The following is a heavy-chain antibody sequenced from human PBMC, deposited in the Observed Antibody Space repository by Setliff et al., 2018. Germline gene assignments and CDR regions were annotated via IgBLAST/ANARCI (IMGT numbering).Heavy chain of an antibody. V-gene: IGHV4-34*01. Sequence: PSETLSLTCAVYGGSFSGYYWSWIRQPPGKGLEWIGEINHSGSTNYNPSLKSRVTISVDTSKNQFSLKLSSVTAADTAVYYCARDYYDSRGSYAFDIWGQGTVVTVSS. D-gene: IGHD3-22*01. CDR2: INHSGST. CDR1: GGSFSGYY. CDR3: ARDYYDSRGSYAFDI. J-gene: IGHJ3*02.